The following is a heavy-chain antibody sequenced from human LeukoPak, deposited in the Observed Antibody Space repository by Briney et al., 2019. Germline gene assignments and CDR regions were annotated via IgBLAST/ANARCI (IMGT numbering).Heavy chain of an antibody. CDR1: GGSISSYY. CDR2: IYYSGST. Sequence: SETLSLTCTVSGGSISSYYWSWIRQPPGKGLEWIGYIYYSGSTNYNPSLKSRVTISVDTSKNQFSLKLSSVTAADTAVYYCARDVGNTNWFDPWGQGTLVTVS. D-gene: IGHD1/OR15-1a*01. J-gene: IGHJ5*02. V-gene: IGHV4-59*12. CDR3: ARDVGNTNWFDP.